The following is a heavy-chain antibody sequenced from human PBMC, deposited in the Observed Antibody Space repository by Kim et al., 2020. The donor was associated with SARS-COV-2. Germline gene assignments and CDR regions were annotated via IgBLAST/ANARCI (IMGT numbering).Heavy chain of an antibody. CDR3: TTGYSSGWDFDY. J-gene: IGHJ4*02. CDR2: IRSKAYGGTT. D-gene: IGHD6-19*01. Sequence: GGSLRLSCTASGFTFGDYAMSWVRQAPGKGLEGVGFIRSKAYGGTTEYAASVKGRFTISRDDSKSIAYLQMNSLKTEDTAVYYCTTGYSSGWDFDYWGQGTLVTVSS. CDR1: GFTFGDYA. V-gene: IGHV3-49*04.